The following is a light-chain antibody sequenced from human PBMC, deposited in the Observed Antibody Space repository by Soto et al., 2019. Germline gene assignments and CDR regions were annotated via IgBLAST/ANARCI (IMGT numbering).Light chain of an antibody. CDR3: CTYAGSNTYV. J-gene: IGLJ1*01. Sequence: QSVLTQPASVSGSPGQSITISCTGTSSDVGRYNLVTWYQHYPGKAPELMIYDVSKRPSGVVNRFSGSKSGNTASLTISGLQAEDEADYYCCTYAGSNTYVFGTGTKVT. V-gene: IGLV2-23*02. CDR2: DVS. CDR1: SSDVGRYNL.